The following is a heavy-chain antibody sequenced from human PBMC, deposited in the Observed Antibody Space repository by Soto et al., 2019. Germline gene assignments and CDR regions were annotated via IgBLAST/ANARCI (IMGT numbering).Heavy chain of an antibody. CDR3: ATGAYCSGGSCSDYYYYYYGMDL. J-gene: IGHJ6*02. Sequence: SVKVSCKTSGFTFRSSAVQWVRQARGQRLEWIGWLVVGTGNTNYAQKFQQRVTISSDRSTNTVSMELSSLTSEDTAVYYCATGAYCSGGSCSDYYYYYYGMDLWGQGTAVTVSS. CDR2: LVVGTGNT. D-gene: IGHD2-15*01. CDR1: GFTFRSSA. V-gene: IGHV1-58*01.